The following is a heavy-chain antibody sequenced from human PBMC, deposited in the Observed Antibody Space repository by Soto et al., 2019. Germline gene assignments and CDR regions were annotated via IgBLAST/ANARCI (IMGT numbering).Heavy chain of an antibody. D-gene: IGHD6-13*01. CDR1: GDMFDTYT. CDR3: ARESVRQQLAYYFDY. CDR2: IIPRSAKS. Sequence: SVKVSCKASGDMFDTYTITWMRQAPGRGLEWVGGIIPRSAKSNYAQKFEGRVTITADESTSTAYMELSSLRSDDTAVYYCARESVRQQLAYYFDYWAQGTLVTISS. V-gene: IGHV1-69*13. J-gene: IGHJ4*02.